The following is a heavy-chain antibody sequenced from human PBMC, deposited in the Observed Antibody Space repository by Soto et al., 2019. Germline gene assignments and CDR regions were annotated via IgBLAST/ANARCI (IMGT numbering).Heavy chain of an antibody. V-gene: IGHV3-74*01. CDR1: GFTLSSRW. CDR2: IKTDGSST. J-gene: IGHJ4*02. Sequence: GSLRLSCAASGFTLSSRWMHWVRQAPGKGLVWVSRIKTDGSSTSYADSVKGRFTISRDNAKNTLYLQMNSLRAEDTAMYYCARDQDTFGQAVFDSWGQGTLVTVSS. D-gene: IGHD3-16*01. CDR3: ARDQDTFGQAVFDS.